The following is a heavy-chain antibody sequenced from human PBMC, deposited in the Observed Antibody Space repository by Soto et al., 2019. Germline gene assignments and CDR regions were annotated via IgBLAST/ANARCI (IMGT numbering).Heavy chain of an antibody. V-gene: IGHV2-5*01. J-gene: IGHJ4*02. CDR2: IYWNDDK. CDR3: ARRPRYSNYVDY. D-gene: IGHD4-4*01. Sequence: QITLKESGPTLVKPTQTLTLTRTSSGFSLSTSGVGVGWIRQPPGEALEWLALIYWNDDKRYSPSLKSRLTISKDTSKNQVVLNMTNMDPVDTATYFCARRPRYSNYVDYWAQGTLVTVSS. CDR1: GFSLSTSGVG.